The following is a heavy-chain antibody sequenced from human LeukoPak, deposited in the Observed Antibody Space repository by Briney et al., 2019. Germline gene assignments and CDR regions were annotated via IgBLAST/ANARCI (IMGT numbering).Heavy chain of an antibody. J-gene: IGHJ3*02. Sequence: GGSLRLPCAASEFTFSSYAMSWVRQAPGKGLEWVSTISGSGGSTYYADSVKGRFTISRDNSKNTLYLQMNSLRAEDTAVYYCAKPSSGYNLVAYDIWGQGTMVTVSS. CDR3: AKPSSGYNLVAYDI. CDR1: EFTFSSYA. D-gene: IGHD3-22*01. V-gene: IGHV3-23*01. CDR2: ISGSGGST.